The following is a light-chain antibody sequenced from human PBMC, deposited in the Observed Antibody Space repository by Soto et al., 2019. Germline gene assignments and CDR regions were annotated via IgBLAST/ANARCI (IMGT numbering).Light chain of an antibody. CDR2: EVS. J-gene: IGLJ3*02. CDR1: SSDVGGYNY. Sequence: QSALTQPPSASGSPGQSVTISCTGTSSDVGGYNYVSWYQQHPGKAPKLMMYEVSKRTSGVHDRFSGSKSGNTASLTGSGLQAEDEADYYCNSYAGSNNWVFGRGTKLTVL. CDR3: NSYAGSNNWV. V-gene: IGLV2-8*01.